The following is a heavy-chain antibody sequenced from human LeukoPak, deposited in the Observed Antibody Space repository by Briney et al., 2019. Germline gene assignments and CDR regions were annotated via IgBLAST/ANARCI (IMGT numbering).Heavy chain of an antibody. D-gene: IGHD6-13*01. J-gene: IGHJ4*02. Sequence: SETLSLTCAVYGGSFSGYYWSWIRQPPGKGLEWIGEINHSGSTNYNPSLKSRVTMSVDTSMNQFSLKLSSVTAADTAVYYCARAGDSSSWYYFDYWGQGTLVTVSS. CDR3: ARAGDSSSWYYFDY. CDR1: GGSFSGYY. CDR2: INHSGST. V-gene: IGHV4-34*01.